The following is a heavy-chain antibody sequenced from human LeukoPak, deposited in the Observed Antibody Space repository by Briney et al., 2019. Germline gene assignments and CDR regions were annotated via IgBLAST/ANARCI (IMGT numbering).Heavy chain of an antibody. J-gene: IGHJ4*02. CDR2: IYHSGST. CDR1: GGSISSGGYS. V-gene: IGHV4-30-2*01. D-gene: IGHD6-13*01. CDR3: SRVGGYSSHPLLPLFDY. Sequence: SQTLSLTCAVSGGSISSGGYSWSWIRQPPGKGLEWIGYIYHSGSTYYNPSLKSRVTISVDRSKNQFSLKLSSVTAADTAVYYCSRVGGYSSHPLLPLFDYWGQGTLVTVS.